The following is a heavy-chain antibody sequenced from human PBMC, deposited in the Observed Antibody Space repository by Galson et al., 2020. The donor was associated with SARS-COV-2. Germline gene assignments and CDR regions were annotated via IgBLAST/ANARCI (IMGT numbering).Heavy chain of an antibody. D-gene: IGHD3-10*01. CDR2: IWYDGSNK. J-gene: IGHJ4*02. V-gene: IGHV3-33*01. Sequence: GESLKISCAASGFIFSNYGMHWVRQAPGKGQKWVAAIWYDGSNKYYVDSVKGRFTISRDNSKNTLFLQMNSLRTEDTAVYYCASNSGSQGGYWGQGTLVTVSS. CDR3: ASNSGSQGGY. CDR1: GFIFSNYG.